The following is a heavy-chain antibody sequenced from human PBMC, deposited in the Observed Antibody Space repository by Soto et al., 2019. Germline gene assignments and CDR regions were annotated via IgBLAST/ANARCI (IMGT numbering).Heavy chain of an antibody. J-gene: IGHJ6*02. Sequence: QVQLVQSGPEVRKPGASVKVSCEASGYTFTTSGISWVRQVPGQGLEWMGWISTYNGDTNSAQNFQGRVLMTADTSTGTAYMELMSLKSDDTAVYYCARQGSWPYYYCGLDVWGQGTIVTVSS. V-gene: IGHV1-18*01. CDR2: ISTYNGDT. CDR3: ARQGSWPYYYCGLDV. CDR1: GYTFTTSG. D-gene: IGHD1-26*01.